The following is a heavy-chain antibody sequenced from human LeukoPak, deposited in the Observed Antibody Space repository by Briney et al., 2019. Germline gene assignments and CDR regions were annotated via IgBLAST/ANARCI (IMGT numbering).Heavy chain of an antibody. CDR3: VRGPSDSSLPGY. Sequence: PGGSLRLSCAASGFTFSDYYMSWIRQAPGKGLEWVSYIGDSGTPIYYANSVKGRFTISRDNAKSSLYLQMDSLRAEDAAVYYCVRGPSDSSLPGYWGQGTLVTVSS. CDR2: IGDSGTPI. J-gene: IGHJ4*02. D-gene: IGHD3-22*01. V-gene: IGHV3-11*01. CDR1: GFTFSDYY.